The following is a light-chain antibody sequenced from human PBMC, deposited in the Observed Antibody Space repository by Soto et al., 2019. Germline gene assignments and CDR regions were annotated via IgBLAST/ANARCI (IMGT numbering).Light chain of an antibody. J-gene: IGKJ3*01. V-gene: IGKV3-15*01. CDR1: HSVSSS. CDR3: NHYSPSSFT. Sequence: EIVMTQSPATLSVSPGERATLFCRASHSVSSSLAWYQQKPGQAPRLLIHGASTRATGIPARFSGSGSGTEFTLTISSLQSEDFAVYYCNHYSPSSFTFGPGTKVEIE. CDR2: GAS.